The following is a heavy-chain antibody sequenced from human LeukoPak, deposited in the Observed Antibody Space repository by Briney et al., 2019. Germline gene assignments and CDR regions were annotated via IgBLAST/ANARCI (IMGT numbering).Heavy chain of an antibody. J-gene: IGHJ4*02. CDR2: ISSSSGDI. Sequence: PGGSLRLSCAASGFTFSSYSMNSVRQAPGKGLEWVSSISSSSGDISYADSVKGRFTISRDNAKSSLYLQMNSLRAEDTAVYYCARAYSYVRDLDYWGQGTLVIVSS. CDR3: ARAYSYVRDLDY. CDR1: GFTFSSYS. V-gene: IGHV3-21*01. D-gene: IGHD3-10*02.